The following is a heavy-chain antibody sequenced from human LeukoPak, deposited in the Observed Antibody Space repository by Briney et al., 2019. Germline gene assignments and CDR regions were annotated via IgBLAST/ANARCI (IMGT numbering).Heavy chain of an antibody. V-gene: IGHV7-4-1*02. D-gene: IGHD4-17*01. J-gene: IGHJ3*02. CDR2: INTNTGNP. Sequence: ASVKVSCKASGYTFTSYAMNWLRQPPGQGLEWMGWINTNTGNPTYAQGFTGRFVFSLDTSVSTAYLQISSLKAEDTAVYYCARGRDYEMIDAFDIWGQGTMVAVSS. CDR1: GYTFTSYA. CDR3: ARGRDYEMIDAFDI.